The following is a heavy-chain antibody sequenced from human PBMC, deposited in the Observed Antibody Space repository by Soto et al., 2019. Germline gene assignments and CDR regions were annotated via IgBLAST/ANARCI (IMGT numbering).Heavy chain of an antibody. Sequence: SATLSLTCTVSGGSISSGGYYWSWIRQHPGKGMEWIGYIYYSGSTYYNPSLKSRVTISVDTSKNQFSLKLSSLTAADTAVYYCARDQNIGSSGYYYGMDVWGQGTTVTVSS. CDR3: ARDQNIGSSGYYYGMDV. J-gene: IGHJ6*02. CDR2: IYYSGST. D-gene: IGHD3-22*01. CDR1: GGSISSGGYY. V-gene: IGHV4-31*03.